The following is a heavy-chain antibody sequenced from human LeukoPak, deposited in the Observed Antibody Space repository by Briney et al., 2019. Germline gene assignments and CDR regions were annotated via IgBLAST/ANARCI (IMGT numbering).Heavy chain of an antibody. D-gene: IGHD3-10*01. V-gene: IGHV4-39*07. J-gene: IGHJ5*02. CDR1: GGSISSSSYY. CDR3: ARDMVRGGIKIYNWFAP. CDR2: VYYSGST. Sequence: PSETLSLTCTVSGGSISSSSYYWGWIRQPPGKGLEWFGRVYYSGSTYYNPFLKSRVTISVDPSKNQFSLKLSSVTAADTAVYYCARDMVRGGIKIYNWFAPWGQGTLVTVSS.